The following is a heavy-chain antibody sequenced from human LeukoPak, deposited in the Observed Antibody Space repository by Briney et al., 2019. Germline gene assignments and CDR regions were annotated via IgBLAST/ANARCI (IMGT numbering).Heavy chain of an antibody. D-gene: IGHD3-9*01. CDR1: GYTFTGYY. Sequence: ASVKVSCKASGYTFTGYYMHWVRQAPGQGLEWMGWINPNSGGTNYAQKFQGRVTMTRDTSINTAYMDLSRLRSDDTAVYYCARGDYDILTDWPYWGQGTLVTVSS. CDR2: INPNSGGT. J-gene: IGHJ4*02. CDR3: ARGDYDILTDWPY. V-gene: IGHV1-2*02.